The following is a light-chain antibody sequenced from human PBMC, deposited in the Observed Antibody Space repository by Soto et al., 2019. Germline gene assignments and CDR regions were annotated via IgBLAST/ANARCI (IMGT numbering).Light chain of an antibody. V-gene: IGKV3-20*01. Sequence: EIVLTQSPVTLSLSPGERATLSCRASQSVRTYLAWYQVKPGQAPRLLIYDASRRASGVPARFTGSGSGTDFTLTITTLEPEDFAVYYCQQYGSSPRTFGLGTKVDIK. CDR2: DAS. J-gene: IGKJ1*01. CDR1: QSVRTY. CDR3: QQYGSSPRT.